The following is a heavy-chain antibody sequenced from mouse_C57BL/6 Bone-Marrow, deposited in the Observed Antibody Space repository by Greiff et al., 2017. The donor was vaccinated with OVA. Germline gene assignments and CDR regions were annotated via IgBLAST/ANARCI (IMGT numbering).Heavy chain of an antibody. CDR2: ISDGGSYT. J-gene: IGHJ2*01. CDR1: GFTFSSYA. D-gene: IGHD2-5*01. Sequence: EVQRVESGGGLVKPGGSLKLSCAASGFTFSSYAMSWVRQTPEKRLEWVATISDGGSYTYYPDNVKGRFTISRDNAKNNLYLQMSHLKSEDTAMYYCARVGSNYYFDYWGQGTTLTVTS. CDR3: ARVGSNYYFDY. V-gene: IGHV5-4*01.